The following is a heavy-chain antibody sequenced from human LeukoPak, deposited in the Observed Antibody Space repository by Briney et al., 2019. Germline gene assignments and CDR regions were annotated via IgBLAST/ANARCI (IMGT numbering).Heavy chain of an antibody. Sequence: PGGSLRLSCVASGFTFSDYWMTWVRQAPGTGLEWVANIKQDGNEKYYVDSVKGRFTISRDNAKNSLHLQMDNLRAEDTAVYYCARPTNRENYWRAFDIWGQGTMVTVSS. J-gene: IGHJ3*02. CDR2: IKQDGNEK. CDR1: GFTFSDYW. D-gene: IGHD1-7*01. CDR3: ARPTNRENYWRAFDI. V-gene: IGHV3-7*03.